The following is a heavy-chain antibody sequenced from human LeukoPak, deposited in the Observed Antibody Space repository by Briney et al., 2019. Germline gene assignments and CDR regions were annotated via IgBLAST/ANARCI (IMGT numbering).Heavy chain of an antibody. V-gene: IGHV3-74*01. CDR1: GIIFGNNW. CDR3: ARDVPHNWFDT. CDR2: INSDGGGA. Sequence: GGSLRLSCAASGIIFGNNWMHWVRQGPGKGLVWISRINSDGGGAIYADSVKGRFTVSRDNAKNTLYLQMNSLRAEDTAVYYCARDVPHNWFDTWGQGTLVTVSS. J-gene: IGHJ5*02.